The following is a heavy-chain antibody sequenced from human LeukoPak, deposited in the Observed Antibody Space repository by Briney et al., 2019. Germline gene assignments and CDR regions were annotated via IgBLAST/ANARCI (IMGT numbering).Heavy chain of an antibody. CDR1: GGSTSSGGYY. CDR3: ARAALSLVWFDP. Sequence: SQTLSLTCTVSGGSTSSGGYYWSWIRQHPGKGLEWIGYIYYSGSTYYNPSLKSRVTISVDTSKNQFSLKLSSVTAADTAVYYCARAALSLVWFDPWGQGTLVTVSS. D-gene: IGHD2/OR15-2a*01. J-gene: IGHJ5*02. CDR2: IYYSGST. V-gene: IGHV4-31*03.